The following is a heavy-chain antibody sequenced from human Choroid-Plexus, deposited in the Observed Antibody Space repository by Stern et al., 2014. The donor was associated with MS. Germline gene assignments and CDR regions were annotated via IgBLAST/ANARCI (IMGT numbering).Heavy chain of an antibody. D-gene: IGHD2-15*01. J-gene: IGHJ6*02. CDR2: IDPNSGGA. V-gene: IGHV1-2*06. Sequence: VQLVESGAEVKKPGASVKGSCKASGYSFTGYYIHWVRRAPGQGLEWMGRIDPNSGGANYAQRFQGGVPLTRDTSISTTYMELSSLRSDDTAIYYCARQYCSGGKCHSSAYNYNGMDVWGQGTTVTVSS. CDR3: ARQYCSGGKCHSSAYNYNGMDV. CDR1: GYSFTGYY.